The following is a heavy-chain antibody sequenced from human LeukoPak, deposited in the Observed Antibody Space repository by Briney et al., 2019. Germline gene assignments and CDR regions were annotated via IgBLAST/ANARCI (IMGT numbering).Heavy chain of an antibody. Sequence: ASVKVSCKASGYTFTSYDINWVRQATGQGLEWMGWMNPNSGNTGYAEKFQGRVTMTRNTSISTAYMELSSLRSEDTAVYYCARFRRGSSTRRYYDYVWGSSTRLYFDYWGQGTLVTVSS. CDR2: MNPNSGNT. J-gene: IGHJ4*02. CDR3: ARFRRGSSTRRYYDYVWGSSTRLYFDY. D-gene: IGHD3-16*01. V-gene: IGHV1-8*01. CDR1: GYTFTSYD.